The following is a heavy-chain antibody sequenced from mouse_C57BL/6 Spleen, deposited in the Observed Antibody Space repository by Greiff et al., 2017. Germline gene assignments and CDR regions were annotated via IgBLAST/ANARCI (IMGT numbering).Heavy chain of an antibody. CDR3: ARSDYDGYYDDMDY. J-gene: IGHJ4*01. D-gene: IGHD2-3*01. V-gene: IGHV1-76*01. CDR1: GYTFTDYY. CDR2: IYPGSGNT. Sequence: QVQLKESGAELVRPGASVKLSCKASGYTFTDYYINWVKQRPGQGLEWIARIYPGSGNTYYNEKFKGKATLTAEKSSSTAYMQLSSLTSEDSAVYFCARSDYDGYYDDMDYWGQGTSVTVSS.